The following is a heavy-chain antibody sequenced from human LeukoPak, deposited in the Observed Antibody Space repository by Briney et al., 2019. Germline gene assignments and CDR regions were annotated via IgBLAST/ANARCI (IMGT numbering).Heavy chain of an antibody. V-gene: IGHV1-2*06. J-gene: IGHJ4*02. CDR2: TNPNSGGT. Sequence: ASVKVSCKASGHTFTGYYMHWVRQAPGQGLEWMGRTNPNSGGTNYAQKFQGRVTMTRDTSISTAYMELSRLRSDDTAVYYCASQGLYSGSYGRYFDYWGQGTLVTVSS. CDR3: ASQGLYSGSYGRYFDY. D-gene: IGHD1-26*01. CDR1: GHTFTGYY.